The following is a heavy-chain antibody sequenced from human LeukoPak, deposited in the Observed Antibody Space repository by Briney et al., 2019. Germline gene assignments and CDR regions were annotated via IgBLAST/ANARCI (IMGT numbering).Heavy chain of an antibody. Sequence: SETLSLTCTVSSGSISNSNYYWGWIRQPPGKGLEWIGSIFYDGSPDYNPSLKSRVTISVDTSKNQFSLKVNSVTAADTAVYFCARSHGSGSYYNLNDYWGQGTLVTVSS. V-gene: IGHV4-39*01. CDR3: ARSHGSGSYYNLNDY. D-gene: IGHD3-10*01. J-gene: IGHJ4*02. CDR1: SGSISNSNYY. CDR2: IFYDGSP.